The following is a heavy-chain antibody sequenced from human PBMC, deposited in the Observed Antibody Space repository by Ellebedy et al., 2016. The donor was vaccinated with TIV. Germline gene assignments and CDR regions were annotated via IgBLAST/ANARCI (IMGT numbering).Heavy chain of an antibody. D-gene: IGHD3-10*01. CDR1: GFTFSSYW. CDR2: IKQDGSEI. CDR3: ARVGLLWFGDLSGTFDI. V-gene: IGHV3-7*01. Sequence: GGSLRLXXAASGFTFSSYWMSWVRQAPGKGLEWVANIKQDGSEIYYVDSVKGRFTISRDNAKNSLYLQVNSLRAEDTAVYYCARVGLLWFGDLSGTFDIWGQGTMVTVSS. J-gene: IGHJ3*02.